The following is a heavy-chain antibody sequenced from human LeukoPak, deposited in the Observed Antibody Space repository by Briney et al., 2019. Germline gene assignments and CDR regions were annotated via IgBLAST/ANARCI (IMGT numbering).Heavy chain of an antibody. CDR1: GFTFGDYA. CDR3: TSRYSGSYYYYYGMDV. Sequence: GGSLRLSCTASGFTFGDYAMSWVRQAPGKGLEWVGFIRSKAYGGTTEYAASVKGGFTISRDDSKSIAYLQMNSLKTEDTAVYYCTSRYSGSYYYYYGMDVWGQGTTVTVSS. D-gene: IGHD1-26*01. V-gene: IGHV3-49*04. CDR2: IRSKAYGGTT. J-gene: IGHJ6*02.